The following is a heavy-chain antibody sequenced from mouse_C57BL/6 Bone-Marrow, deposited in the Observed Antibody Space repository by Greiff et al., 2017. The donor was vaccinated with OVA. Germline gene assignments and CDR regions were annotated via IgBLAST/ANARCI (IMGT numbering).Heavy chain of an antibody. CDR3: TRDERLLPWFAY. J-gene: IGHJ3*01. CDR2: ISSGGDYI. V-gene: IGHV5-9-1*02. Sequence: EVHLVESGEGLVKPGGSLKLSCAASGFTFSSYAMSWVRQPPEKRLEWVAYISSGGDYISYADPVKGRFTISRDNARNTLYLQMSSLKSEDTAMYYCTRDERLLPWFAYWGQGTLVTVSA. CDR1: GFTFSSYA. D-gene: IGHD1-1*01.